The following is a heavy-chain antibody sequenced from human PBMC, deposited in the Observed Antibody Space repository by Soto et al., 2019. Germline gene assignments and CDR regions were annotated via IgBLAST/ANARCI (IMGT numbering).Heavy chain of an antibody. D-gene: IGHD4-17*01. CDR1: GFTFSNYA. Sequence: PGGSLRLSCAASGFTFSNYAMSWVRQVPGKGLEWVSAISSSGTGTYYADAVKGRFTISRDNSRNILYMQMNSLRAEDAAVYYCAKGSPGDYANWGQGIMVTVSS. CDR3: AKGSPGDYAN. V-gene: IGHV3-23*01. J-gene: IGHJ4*02. CDR2: ISSSGTGT.